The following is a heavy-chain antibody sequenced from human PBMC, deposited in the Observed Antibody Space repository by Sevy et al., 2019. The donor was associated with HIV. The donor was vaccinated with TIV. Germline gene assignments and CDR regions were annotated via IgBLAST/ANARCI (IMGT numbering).Heavy chain of an antibody. CDR3: AKESYDFWTGPVDYDYGMDV. CDR2: INPKSGAT. V-gene: IGHV1-2*02. J-gene: IGHJ6*02. CDR1: GYTFSDSGYY. Sequence: ASVKVSCKASGYTFSDSGYYVHWVRQAPGQGLEWMGWINPKSGATNYAQKFQGRVTMTRDTSVSTANMELSRLTSDDTTVYYCAKESYDFWTGPVDYDYGMDVWGQGTTVTVSS. D-gene: IGHD3-3*01.